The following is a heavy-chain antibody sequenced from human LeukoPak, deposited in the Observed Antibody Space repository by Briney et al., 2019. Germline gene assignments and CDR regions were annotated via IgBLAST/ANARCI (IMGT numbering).Heavy chain of an antibody. CDR3: ASWSGYYSGWFDP. CDR2: INHSGST. CDR1: GGSFSGYY. D-gene: IGHD3-3*01. Sequence: KPSETLSLTCAVYGGSFSGYYWSWTRQPPEKGLEWIGEINHSGSTNYNPSLKSRVTISVDTSKNQFSLKLSSVTAADTAVYYCASWSGYYSGWFDPWGQGTLVTVSS. J-gene: IGHJ5*02. V-gene: IGHV4-34*01.